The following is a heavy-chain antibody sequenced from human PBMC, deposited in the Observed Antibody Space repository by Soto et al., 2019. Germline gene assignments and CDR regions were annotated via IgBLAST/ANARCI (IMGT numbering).Heavy chain of an antibody. Sequence: SETLSLTCNVSGGSIDRSGYYWDWLRQPPGKGLEWIGTTYYNGNAYYNPSLKSRVSMSVDTSKNQFSLKLVSVTAADTAVYYCARHFVAVVIKGWGYWGQGTLLTVLL. CDR3: ARHFVAVVIKGWGY. CDR2: TYYNGNA. J-gene: IGHJ4*02. CDR1: GGSIDRSGYY. V-gene: IGHV4-39*01. D-gene: IGHD3-10*01.